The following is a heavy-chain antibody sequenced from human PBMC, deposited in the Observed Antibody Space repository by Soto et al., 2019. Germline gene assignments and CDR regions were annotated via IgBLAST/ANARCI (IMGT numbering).Heavy chain of an antibody. Sequence: EVQLVESGGGLVQPGRSLRLSCAASGFTIDDYAMHWVRQVPGKGLELVSGINWNSGSIGYADSVKGRFAISRDNAKTSLHPQMNSLRAEATAFYYCVKDESINWYSGHFRHWGQGTLVTVSS. J-gene: IGHJ1*01. D-gene: IGHD6-13*01. CDR1: GFTIDDYA. CDR3: VKDESINWYSGHFRH. CDR2: INWNSGSI. V-gene: IGHV3-9*01.